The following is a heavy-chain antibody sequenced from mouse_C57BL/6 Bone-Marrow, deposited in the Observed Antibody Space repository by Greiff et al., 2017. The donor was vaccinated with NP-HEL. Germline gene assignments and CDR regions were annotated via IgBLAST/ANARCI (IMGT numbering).Heavy chain of an antibody. D-gene: IGHD2-4*01. V-gene: IGHV5-17*01. CDR3: ARIDYDFWYFDV. J-gene: IGHJ1*03. CDR1: GFTFSDYG. CDR2: ISSGSSTI. Sequence: EVKLMESGGGLVKPGGSLKLSCAASGFTFSDYGMHWVRQAPETGLEWVAYISSGSSTIYYADTVKGRFTISRDNAKNTLFLQMTSLRSEDTAMYYCARIDYDFWYFDVWGTGTTVTVSS.